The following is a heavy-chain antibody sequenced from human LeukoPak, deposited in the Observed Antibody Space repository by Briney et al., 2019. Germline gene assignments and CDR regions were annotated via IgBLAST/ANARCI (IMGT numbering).Heavy chain of an antibody. CDR1: SGSISSTSYY. V-gene: IGHV4-39*01. Sequence: PSETLSLTCTVSSGSISSTSYYWGWIRQPPGKGLEWIGGIIYSGNTYYNPSLKSRVTISVDKTKNHFYLMLTSVIAADEAVYFCGRHFRGSGYVVDFWGQGTLVTVSS. CDR3: GRHFRGSGYVVDF. J-gene: IGHJ4*02. D-gene: IGHD6-13*01. CDR2: IIYSGNT.